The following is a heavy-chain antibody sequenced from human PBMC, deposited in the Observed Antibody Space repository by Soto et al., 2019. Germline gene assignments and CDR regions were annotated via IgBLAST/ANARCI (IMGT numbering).Heavy chain of an antibody. V-gene: IGHV1-69*12. CDR2: IMPIFRTP. CDR3: ARDKDRQQLGGNYYYIMDV. CDR1: GGTFSSSA. J-gene: IGHJ6*02. D-gene: IGHD3-3*02. Sequence: QVQLVQSGAEVKKPGSSVKVSCKASGGTFSSSAFSWVRQAPGQGLEWMGGIMPIFRTPDYAQKFQGRVTITADETTSTAYMELSSLTSKDTGVYYCARDKDRQQLGGNYYYIMDVWGQGTTVTVSS.